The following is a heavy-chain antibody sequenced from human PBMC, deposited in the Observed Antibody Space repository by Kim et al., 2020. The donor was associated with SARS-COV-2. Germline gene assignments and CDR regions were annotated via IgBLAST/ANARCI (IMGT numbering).Heavy chain of an antibody. D-gene: IGHD2-15*01. CDR1: GGSISSSRYY. Sequence: SETLSLTCTVSGGSISSSRYYWGWIRQPPGKGLEWIVMYTTGSTSYNPSLRSRVTISADTSKNQFSLNLTSVTAADTAVYYCARVAFCSGGSCYSNWFDPWGQGTLVTVSS. CDR2: MYTTGST. V-gene: IGHV4-39*07. J-gene: IGHJ5*02. CDR3: ARVAFCSGGSCYSNWFDP.